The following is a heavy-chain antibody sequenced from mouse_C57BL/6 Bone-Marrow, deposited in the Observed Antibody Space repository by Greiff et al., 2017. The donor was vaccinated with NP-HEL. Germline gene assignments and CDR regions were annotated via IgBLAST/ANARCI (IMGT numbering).Heavy chain of an antibody. Sequence: DVQLVESGGDLVKPGGSLKLSCAASGFTFSSYGMSWVRQTPDKRLEWVATISSGGSYTYYPDSVKGRFTISRDNAKNTLYLQMSSLKSEDTAMYYCARPSYYYAMDYWGQGTSVTVSS. CDR1: GFTFSSYG. CDR2: ISSGGSYT. CDR3: ARPSYYYAMDY. J-gene: IGHJ4*01. V-gene: IGHV5-6*01.